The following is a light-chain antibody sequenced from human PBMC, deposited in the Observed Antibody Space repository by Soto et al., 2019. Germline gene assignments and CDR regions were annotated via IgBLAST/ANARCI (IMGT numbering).Light chain of an antibody. V-gene: IGKV1-5*01. CDR3: QQYNIYPWT. J-gene: IGKJ1*01. CDR2: DAS. CDR1: QSISSW. Sequence: DIQMTQSPSTLSASVRDRVTITCRASQSISSWLAWYQQTPGKAPKLLIYDASNLESWVPSRFSGSRAGTDFTLTISCLQTAVSATYYSQQYNIYPWTFGQGNHVAVK.